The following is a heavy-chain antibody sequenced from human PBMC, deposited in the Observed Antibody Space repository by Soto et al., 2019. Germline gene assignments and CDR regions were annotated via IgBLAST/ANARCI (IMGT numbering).Heavy chain of an antibody. Sequence: LSLTCTVSGGSISSYYWSWIRQPAGKGLEWIGRIYTSGSTNYNPSLKSRVTMSVDTSKNQFSLKLSSVTAADTAVYYCARDFYDSSGYYYKAFDYWGQGTLVTVSS. CDR3: ARDFYDSSGYYYKAFDY. J-gene: IGHJ4*02. V-gene: IGHV4-4*07. CDR2: IYTSGST. D-gene: IGHD3-22*01. CDR1: GGSISSYY.